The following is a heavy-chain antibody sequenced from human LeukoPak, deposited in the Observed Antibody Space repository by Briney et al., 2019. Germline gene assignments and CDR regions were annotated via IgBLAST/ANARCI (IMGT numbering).Heavy chain of an antibody. Sequence: GGSLRLSCAASGFTFSSYAMHWVRQAPGKGLEWVAVISYDGSNKYYADSVKGRFTISRDNSKNTLYLQMNSLRAGDTAVYYCARESSSGWYYFDYWGQGTLVTVSS. V-gene: IGHV3-30*04. CDR2: ISYDGSNK. CDR3: ARESSSGWYYFDY. D-gene: IGHD6-19*01. J-gene: IGHJ4*02. CDR1: GFTFSSYA.